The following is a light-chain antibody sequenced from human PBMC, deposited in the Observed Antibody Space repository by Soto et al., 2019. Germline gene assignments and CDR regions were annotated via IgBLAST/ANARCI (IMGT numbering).Light chain of an antibody. V-gene: IGKV1-13*02. J-gene: IGKJ5*01. CDR2: GAS. Sequence: AIQLTQSPSSLSASVGDRVTITCRASQAIRTALGWYQQRPGKVPKLLIYGASSRATGIPDRFSGSGSGTDFTLTISSLEPEDFAVYYCQQRSSWPPTFGQGTRLEIK. CDR1: QAIRTA. CDR3: QQRSSWPPT.